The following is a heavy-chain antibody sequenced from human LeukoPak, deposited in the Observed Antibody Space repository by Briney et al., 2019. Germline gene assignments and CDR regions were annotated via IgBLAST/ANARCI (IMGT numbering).Heavy chain of an antibody. CDR1: GGSISSYY. Sequence: PSETLSLTCSVSGGSISSYYWSWIRQPPGKGLEWIGYIYYSGSTNYNPSLKSRVTISVDTSKNQFSLKLSSVTGADTAVYYCARDKGFDYWGQGTLVTVSS. CDR2: IYYSGST. CDR3: ARDKGFDY. V-gene: IGHV4-59*01. J-gene: IGHJ4*02.